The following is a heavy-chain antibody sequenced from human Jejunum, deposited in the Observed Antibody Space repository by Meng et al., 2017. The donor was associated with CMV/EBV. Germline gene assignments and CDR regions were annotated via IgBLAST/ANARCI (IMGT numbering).Heavy chain of an antibody. Sequence: TCTVSGASVSSRNYYWGWIRQPPGKGLEWIGYVDYTGGANYNSSLESRVTISVDISKNQISLKVNTVTAADTAVYFCARDSLTGGSNYWGQGTLVTVSS. CDR2: VDYTGGA. V-gene: IGHV4-61*01. J-gene: IGHJ4*02. D-gene: IGHD3-9*01. CDR3: ARDSLTGGSNY. CDR1: GASVSSRNYY.